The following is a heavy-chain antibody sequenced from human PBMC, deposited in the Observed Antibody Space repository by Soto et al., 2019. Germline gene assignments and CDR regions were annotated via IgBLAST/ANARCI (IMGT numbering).Heavy chain of an antibody. J-gene: IGHJ5*02. CDR3: SRRAPEGFDP. CDR1: GGSISSISHS. CDR2: IDYRGTI. V-gene: IGHV4-39*02. Sequence: SETLSLTCTVSGGSISSISHSWGWIRQSPGQGLEWIGSIDYRGTIYNNPSLKSRVTVSVDTSKNHFSLKLDSVTAADTALYYCSRRAPEGFDPWGQGTLVTVSS.